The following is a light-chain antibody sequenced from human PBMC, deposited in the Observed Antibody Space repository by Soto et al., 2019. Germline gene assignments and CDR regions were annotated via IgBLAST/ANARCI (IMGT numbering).Light chain of an antibody. CDR3: QRHGAT. Sequence: IVFTQSPRTLSLSPGERAPLSCRASQSVSSSDLAWYQQKPGQAPRLLIYGASSRATGIPDRFSGSGSGTDFTLTISGLEPEDSAAYYRQRHGATFGQGTKVDIK. J-gene: IGKJ1*01. V-gene: IGKV3-20*01. CDR1: QSVSSSD. CDR2: GAS.